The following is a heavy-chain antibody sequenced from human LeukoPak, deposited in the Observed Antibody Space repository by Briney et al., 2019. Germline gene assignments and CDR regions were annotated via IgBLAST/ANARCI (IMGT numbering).Heavy chain of an antibody. Sequence: GGSLRLSCAASGLSFSDYYMSWIRQAPGMGLEWVSYITSTGGTIYYADSVKGRFTISRDNAKNSLYLQMNSLRVEDTAVYYCARSGRIAAAGRVDYWGQGILVTVSS. CDR1: GLSFSDYY. V-gene: IGHV3-11*01. CDR2: ITSTGGTI. J-gene: IGHJ4*02. CDR3: ARSGRIAAAGRVDY. D-gene: IGHD6-13*01.